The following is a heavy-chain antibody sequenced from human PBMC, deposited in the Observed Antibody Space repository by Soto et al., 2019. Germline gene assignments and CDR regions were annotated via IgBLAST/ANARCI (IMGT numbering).Heavy chain of an antibody. Sequence: SETLSLTCSVSGVSIYISNWWSWVRQSPEKGLEWIVEIFHSGSTNYNPSLRSRVTISVDRSKNQFSMTLDSVTAADTAVYYCARSIYTLIGQTKSQYFDSWGQGTPVTVSS. V-gene: IGHV4-4*02. J-gene: IGHJ4*02. CDR3: ARSIYTLIGQTKSQYFDS. CDR1: GVSIYISNW. D-gene: IGHD2-2*02. CDR2: IFHSGST.